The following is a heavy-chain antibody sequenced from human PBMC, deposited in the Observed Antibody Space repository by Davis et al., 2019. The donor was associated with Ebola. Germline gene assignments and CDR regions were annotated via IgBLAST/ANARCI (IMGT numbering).Heavy chain of an antibody. V-gene: IGHV1-18*04. CDR2: ISAYNGNT. CDR3: ARVYYYERFDP. Sequence: ASVKVSCKASGYTFTGYYMHWVRQAPGQGLEWMGWISAYNGNTNYAQKLQGRVTMTTDTSTSTAYMELRSLRSDDTAVYYCARVYYYERFDPWGQGTLVTVSS. D-gene: IGHD3-22*01. J-gene: IGHJ5*02. CDR1: GYTFTGYY.